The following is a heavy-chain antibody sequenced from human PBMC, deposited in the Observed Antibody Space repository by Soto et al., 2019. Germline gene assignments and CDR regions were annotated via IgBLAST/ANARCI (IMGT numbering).Heavy chain of an antibody. CDR2: IYYSGST. D-gene: IGHD2-2*01. J-gene: IGHJ6*02. V-gene: IGHV4-31*03. Sequence: QVQLQESGPGLVKPSQTLSLTCTVSGGSISSGGYYWSWIRQHPGKGLEWIGYIYYSGSTYYNPSLKSRVTTSVDTSKNQFSRQVSSVTAADTDVYDCARDGGKPAAIAPVPYYGMDVWGQGTTVTGSS. CDR1: GGSISSGGYY. CDR3: ARDGGKPAAIAPVPYYGMDV.